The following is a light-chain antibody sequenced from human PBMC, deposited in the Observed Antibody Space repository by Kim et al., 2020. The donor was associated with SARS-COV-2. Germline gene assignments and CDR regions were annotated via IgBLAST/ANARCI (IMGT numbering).Light chain of an antibody. J-gene: IGLJ3*02. CDR2: QDS. V-gene: IGLV3-1*01. CDR3: QAWDSSTNWV. CDR1: KLGDKY. Sequence: SYELTQPPSVSVSPGQTASITCSGDKLGDKYACWYQRKPGQSPVLVIYQDSKRPSGIPERFSGSNSGNTATLTISGTQAMDEADYYCQAWDSSTNWVFGGGTQLTVL.